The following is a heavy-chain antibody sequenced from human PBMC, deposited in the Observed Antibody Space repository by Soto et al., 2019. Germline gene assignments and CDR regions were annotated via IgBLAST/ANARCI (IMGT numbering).Heavy chain of an antibody. J-gene: IGHJ6*02. Sequence: PGPSLNLSYPRSGDSVAKYWIASVRQKTGKGLEWVGVIYPGDSDTRYSPSFRGQVTISADKSISHVYLQWSSLKASDTAMYYCARNRLRQYYYGMDVWGQGTTVTVSS. CDR2: IYPGDSDT. V-gene: IGHV5-51*01. CDR1: GDSVAKYW. CDR3: ARNRLRQYYYGMDV. D-gene: IGHD3-10*01.